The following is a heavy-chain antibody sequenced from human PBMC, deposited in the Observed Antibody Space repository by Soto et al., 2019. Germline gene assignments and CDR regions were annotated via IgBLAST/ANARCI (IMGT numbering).Heavy chain of an antibody. D-gene: IGHD2-2*01. Sequence: QVQLQESGPGLVKPSQTLSLTCTVSGGSISSGGYYWSWIRQHPGKGLEWIGYIYYSGSTYYNPSRKRRVTISVDTSKNQFSLKLSSVTAADTAVYYCARDVIIVPAATPEYYYYGMDVWGQGTTVTVSS. CDR2: IYYSGST. V-gene: IGHV4-31*03. CDR3: ARDVIIVPAATPEYYYYGMDV. CDR1: GGSISSGGYY. J-gene: IGHJ6*01.